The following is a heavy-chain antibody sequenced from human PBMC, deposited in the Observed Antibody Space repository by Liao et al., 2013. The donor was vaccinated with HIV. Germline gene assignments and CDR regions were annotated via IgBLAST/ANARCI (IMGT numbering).Heavy chain of an antibody. CDR3: AGGDGYNDDVFDI. V-gene: IGHV4-59*01. D-gene: IGHD5-24*01. J-gene: IGHJ3*02. Sequence: QLQLQESGPGLVKPSETLSLTCTVSGGSISSYYWSWIRQPPGKGLEWIGYIYYSGSTNYNPSLKSRVTISVDTSKNQFSLKLRSVTAADTAVYYCAGGDGYNDDVFDIWGQGTMVTVSS. CDR2: IYYSGST. CDR1: GGSISSYY.